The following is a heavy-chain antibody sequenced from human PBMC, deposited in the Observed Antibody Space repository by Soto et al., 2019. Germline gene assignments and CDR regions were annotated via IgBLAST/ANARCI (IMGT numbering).Heavy chain of an antibody. J-gene: IGHJ4*02. CDR3: ARTDSRPQDFDY. CDR2: ISAYNGNT. Sequence: QVQLVQSGAEVKKPGASVKVSCKASGYTFTSYGITWVRQAPGQGLEWMGWISAYNGNTNYAQKLQGRVTMTTYTSTSTAYMEVSSLRSDDTAVYYCARTDSRPQDFDYWGQGTLVTVSS. V-gene: IGHV1-18*01. CDR1: GYTFTSYG. D-gene: IGHD6-13*01.